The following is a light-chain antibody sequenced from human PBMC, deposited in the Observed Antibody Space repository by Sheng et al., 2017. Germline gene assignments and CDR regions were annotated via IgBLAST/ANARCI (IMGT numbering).Light chain of an antibody. CDR2: GGS. Sequence: IVLTQSPGTLSLSPGDTATLSCRTSESVVSSSLTWYQQKPGQAPRLLIYGGSIRATGVPDRFSGSGSGTDFTLTISGLQPEDFATYYCQQSFSVVWTFGQGTNVEI. CDR1: ESVVSSS. V-gene: IGKV3-20*01. CDR3: QQSFSVVWT. J-gene: IGKJ1*01.